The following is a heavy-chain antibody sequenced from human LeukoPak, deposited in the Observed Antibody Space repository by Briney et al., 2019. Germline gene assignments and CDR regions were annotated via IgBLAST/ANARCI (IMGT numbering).Heavy chain of an antibody. D-gene: IGHD6-13*01. CDR2: ISGYNGNT. Sequence: GASVKVSCKASGYTFTNYGISWVRQAPGQGLEWMGWISGYNGNTYYEQKFQGRITMTTDTSTSTSYMELRSLRSDDTAVYYCARGSSSSWSTLYYYYYYMDVWGKGTTVTISS. V-gene: IGHV1-18*01. CDR3: ARGSSSSWSTLYYYYYYMDV. J-gene: IGHJ6*03. CDR1: GYTFTNYG.